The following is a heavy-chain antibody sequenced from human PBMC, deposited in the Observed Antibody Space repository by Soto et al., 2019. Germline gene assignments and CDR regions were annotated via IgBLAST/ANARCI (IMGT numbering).Heavy chain of an antibody. J-gene: IGHJ4*02. CDR1: GFTFSSYA. CDR2: ISGSGGST. Sequence: GSLRLSCAASGFTFSSYAMSWVRQAPGKGLEWVSAISGSGGSTYYADSVKGRFTISRDNSKNTLYLQMNSLRAEDTAVYYCAKSGYHYDSSGYYYWNYFDYWGQGTLVTVSS. CDR3: AKSGYHYDSSGYYYWNYFDY. V-gene: IGHV3-23*01. D-gene: IGHD3-22*01.